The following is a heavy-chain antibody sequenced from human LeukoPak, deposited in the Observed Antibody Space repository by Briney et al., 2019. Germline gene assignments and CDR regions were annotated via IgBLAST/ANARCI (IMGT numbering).Heavy chain of an antibody. D-gene: IGHD3-10*01. V-gene: IGHV1-2*02. CDR3: ARTYYGSGPFDY. J-gene: IGHJ4*02. CDR1: RYTFTGYY. CDR2: INPNSGGT. Sequence: ASVKVSCKASRYTFTGYYMHWVRQAPGQGLEWMGWINPNSGGTNYAQKFQGRVTMTRDTSISTAYMELSRLRSDDTAVYYCARTYYGSGPFDYWGQGTLVTVSS.